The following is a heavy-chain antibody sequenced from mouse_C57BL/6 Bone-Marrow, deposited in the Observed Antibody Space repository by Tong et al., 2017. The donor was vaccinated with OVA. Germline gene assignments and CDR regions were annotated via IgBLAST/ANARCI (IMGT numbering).Heavy chain of an antibody. CDR1: EYEFPSHD. J-gene: IGHJ4*01. CDR3: ARPSGTEDAMDY. Sequence: EVQLQESGGGLVQPGESLKLSCESNEYEFPSHDMSWVRKTPGKRLELVAAINSDGGSTYYPDTMERRFIISRDNTKKTLYLQMSSLRSEDTALYYCARPSGTEDAMDYWGQGTSVTVSS. CDR2: INSDGGST. D-gene: IGHD2-14*01. V-gene: IGHV5-2*01.